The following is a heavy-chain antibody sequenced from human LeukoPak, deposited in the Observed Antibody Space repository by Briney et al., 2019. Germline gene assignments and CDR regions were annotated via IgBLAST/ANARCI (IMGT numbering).Heavy chain of an antibody. CDR2: IKQDGSEK. CDR1: GFTLSSYW. D-gene: IGHD6-13*01. J-gene: IGHJ4*02. CDR3: AKVVAAAGTRYYFDY. V-gene: IGHV3-7*03. Sequence: GGSLRLSCAASGFTLSSYWMSWVRQAPGKGLEWVANIKQDGSEKYYVDSVKGRFTISRDNAKNSLYLQMNSLRAEDTALYYCAKVVAAAGTRYYFDYWGQGTLVTVSS.